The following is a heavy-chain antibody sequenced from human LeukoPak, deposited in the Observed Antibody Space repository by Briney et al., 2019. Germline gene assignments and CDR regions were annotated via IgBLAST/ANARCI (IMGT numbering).Heavy chain of an antibody. Sequence: GGSLRLSCAASGFTFSSYGMHWVRQAPGKGLEWVAVISYDGSNKYYADSVKGRITISRDNSKNTLYLQMNSLRAEDTAVYYCAKSPEVAGTGISDYWGQGTLVTVSS. CDR1: GFTFSSYG. J-gene: IGHJ4*02. CDR3: AKSPEVAGTGISDY. D-gene: IGHD6-19*01. CDR2: ISYDGSNK. V-gene: IGHV3-30*18.